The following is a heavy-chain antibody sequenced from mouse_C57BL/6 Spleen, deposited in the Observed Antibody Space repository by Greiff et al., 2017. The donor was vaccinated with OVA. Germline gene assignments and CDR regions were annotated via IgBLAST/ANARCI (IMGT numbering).Heavy chain of an antibody. J-gene: IGHJ2*01. Sequence: SGTELVKPGASVKLSCKASGYTFTRYWMHWVKQRPGQGLEWIGNINPSNGGTNYNEKFKSKATLTVDKSSSTAYMQLSSLTSEDSAVYYCARGILRSYFDYWGQGTTLTVSS. CDR2: INPSNGGT. D-gene: IGHD1-1*01. V-gene: IGHV1-53*01. CDR3: ARGILRSYFDY. CDR1: GYTFTRYW.